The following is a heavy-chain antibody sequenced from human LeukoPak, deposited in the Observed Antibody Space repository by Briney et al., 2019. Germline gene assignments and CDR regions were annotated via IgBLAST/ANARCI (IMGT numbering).Heavy chain of an antibody. CDR2: IYHSGST. J-gene: IGHJ4*02. Sequence: SETLSLTCAVSGYSISSGYYWGWIRQPPGKGLEWIGRIYHSGSTYYNPSLKSRVTISVDTSKNQLSLKLSSVTAADTAVYYCARGAIAVGSSFDDWGQGTLVTVSS. CDR1: GYSISSGYY. V-gene: IGHV4-38-2*01. D-gene: IGHD6-19*01. CDR3: ARGAIAVGSSFDD.